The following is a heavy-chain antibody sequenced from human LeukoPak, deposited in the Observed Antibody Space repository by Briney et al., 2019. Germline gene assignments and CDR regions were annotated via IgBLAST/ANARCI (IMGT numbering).Heavy chain of an antibody. CDR3: ARDLLVRGPNYYGMDV. J-gene: IGHJ6*02. Sequence: SETLSLTCTVSGGSLSSGGYYWSWIRQHPGKGLEWIGYIYYSGSTYYNPSLKSRVTISVDTSKNQFSLKLSSVTAADTAVYYCARDLLVRGPNYYGMDVWGQGTTVTVSS. D-gene: IGHD3-10*01. CDR1: GGSLSSGGYY. V-gene: IGHV4-31*03. CDR2: IYYSGST.